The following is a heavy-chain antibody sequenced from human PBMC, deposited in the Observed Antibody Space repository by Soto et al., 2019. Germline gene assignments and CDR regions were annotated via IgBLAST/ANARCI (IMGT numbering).Heavy chain of an antibody. J-gene: IGHJ3*02. V-gene: IGHV3-74*01. CDR1: GFTFSSYW. CDR3: ARDSGYSYAFDI. Sequence: EVQLVESGGGLVQPGGSLRLSCAASGFTFSSYWMHWVRQAPGKGLVWVSRINSDGSSTSYADSVKGRFTISRDNAKNTLYMQMNSLRAEDTAVYYCARDSGYSYAFDIWGQGTMVTVSS. CDR2: INSDGSST. D-gene: IGHD5-18*01.